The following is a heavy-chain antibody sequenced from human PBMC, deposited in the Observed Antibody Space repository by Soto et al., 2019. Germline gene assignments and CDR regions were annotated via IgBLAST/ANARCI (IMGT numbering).Heavy chain of an antibody. CDR3: AKSYSSNWYDYFDY. J-gene: IGHJ4*02. Sequence: GYLRLSVAACEFTFSTYSISWVRQAPGKGLEWVSAISGSGGSTYYADSVKGRFTISRDTSKNTLYLQMNSLRAENTALYYCAKSYSSNWYDYFDYWGQRTFIPVS. D-gene: IGHD6-13*01. V-gene: IGHV3-23*01. CDR2: ISGSGGST. CDR1: EFTFSTYS.